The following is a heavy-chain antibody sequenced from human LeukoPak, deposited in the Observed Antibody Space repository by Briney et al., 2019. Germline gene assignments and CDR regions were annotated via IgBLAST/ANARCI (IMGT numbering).Heavy chain of an antibody. D-gene: IGHD3-10*01. J-gene: IGHJ3*02. CDR1: GYTFTGYY. CDR2: INPNSGGT. V-gene: IGHV1-2*02. CDR3: ARERIVLWFGGSNDAFDI. Sequence: ASVKVSCKASGYTFTGYYMHWVRQAPGQGIEWMGWINPNSGGTNYAQKFQGRVTMTRDTSISTAYMELSRLRSDDTAVYYCARERIVLWFGGSNDAFDIWGHGTMVTVSS.